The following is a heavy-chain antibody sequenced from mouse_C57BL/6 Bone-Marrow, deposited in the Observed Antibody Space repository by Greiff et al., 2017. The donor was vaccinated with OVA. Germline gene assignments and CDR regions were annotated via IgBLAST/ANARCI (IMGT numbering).Heavy chain of an antibody. J-gene: IGHJ1*03. CDR2: IDPETGGT. CDR1: GYTFTDYE. Sequence: QVQLQQSGAELVRPGASVTLSCKASGYTFTDYEMHWVKQTPVHGLEWIGAIDPETGGTAYNQKFKGKAILTADKSSSTAYMELRSLTSEDSAVYYCTRWKLRYFDVWGTGTTVTVSS. D-gene: IGHD2-1*01. CDR3: TRWKLRYFDV. V-gene: IGHV1-15*01.